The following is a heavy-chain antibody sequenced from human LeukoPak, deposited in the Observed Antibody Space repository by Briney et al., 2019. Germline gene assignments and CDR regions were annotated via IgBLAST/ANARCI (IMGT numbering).Heavy chain of an antibody. V-gene: IGHV1-18*01. D-gene: IGHD6-6*01. J-gene: IGHJ4*02. CDR3: ARDDYSGSSGGFDY. Sequence: ASVKVSCKASGYTFTSYGISWVRQAPGQGLEWMGWISAYNGNTNYAQKLQGRVTMTTDTSTSTAYMELRSLRSEDRAVYFCARDDYSGSSGGFDYWGQGTLVTVSS. CDR2: ISAYNGNT. CDR1: GYTFTSYG.